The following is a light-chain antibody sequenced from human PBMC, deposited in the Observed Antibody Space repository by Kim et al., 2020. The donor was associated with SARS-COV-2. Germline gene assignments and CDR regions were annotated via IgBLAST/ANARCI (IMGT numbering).Light chain of an antibody. CDR2: RDN. J-gene: IGLJ1*01. Sequence: SYELTQPPSVSVSPGQTVSITCSGDKLGDKYVSWYQQRPGQSPALVIYRDNKRPSGIPERFSGSNSGNTATLTISVTHAMDEADYYCQAWDSSTFYVFGTGTKVTVL. V-gene: IGLV3-1*01. CDR3: QAWDSSTFYV. CDR1: KLGDKY.